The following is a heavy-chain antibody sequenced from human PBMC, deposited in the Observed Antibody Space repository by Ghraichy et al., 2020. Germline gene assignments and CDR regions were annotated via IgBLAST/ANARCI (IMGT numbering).Heavy chain of an antibody. J-gene: IGHJ4*02. V-gene: IGHV3-33*01. D-gene: IGHD3-22*01. CDR1: GFIFSSYG. CDR3: SSYYDGGDYFDY. CDR2: IWYDGSNK. Sequence: GGSLRLSCAASGFIFSSYGMHWVRQAPGKGLEWVAVIWYDGSNKYYADSVKGRFSISRDNSKNTLYLQMNSLRAEDTAVYYCSSYYDGGDYFDYWGQGTLVTVSS.